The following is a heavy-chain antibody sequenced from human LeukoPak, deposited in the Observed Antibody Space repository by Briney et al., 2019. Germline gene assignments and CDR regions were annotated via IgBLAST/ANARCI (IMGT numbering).Heavy chain of an antibody. CDR3: ARERGMVRGVITAYFDY. Sequence: AETLSLTFTVSGGPISSYYWSSIRQPPGKGLEWIGYIYYSGSTNYNPSLKSRVTISVDASKNTFSLKLSSVTAADTAVYYCARERGMVRGVITAYFDYWGQGTLVTVSS. V-gene: IGHV4-59*01. CDR2: IYYSGST. CDR1: GGPISSYY. D-gene: IGHD3-10*01. J-gene: IGHJ4*02.